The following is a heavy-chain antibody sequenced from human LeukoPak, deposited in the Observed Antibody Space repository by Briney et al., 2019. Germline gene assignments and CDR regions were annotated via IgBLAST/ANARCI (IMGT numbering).Heavy chain of an antibody. Sequence: GGSLRLSCAASGFTFSSYDMHWVRQAPGKGLEWVAVISYDGSNKYYADSVKGRFTISRDNSKNTLYLQMNSLRAEDTAVYYCARDPYSGSYSDAFDIWGQGTMVTVSS. CDR2: ISYDGSNK. V-gene: IGHV3-30-3*01. J-gene: IGHJ3*02. CDR3: ARDPYSGSYSDAFDI. CDR1: GFTFSSYD. D-gene: IGHD1-26*01.